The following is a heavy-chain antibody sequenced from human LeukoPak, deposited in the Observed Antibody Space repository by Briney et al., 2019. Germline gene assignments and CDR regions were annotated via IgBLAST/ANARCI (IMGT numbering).Heavy chain of an antibody. CDR2: IIPILGIA. CDR3: ARDRGDVGVTLSPHDAFDI. V-gene: IGHV1-69*04. D-gene: IGHD2-15*01. Sequence: ASVKVSCKASGGTFSSYAISWVRQAPGQGLEWMGRIIPILGIANYAQKFQGRVTITADKSTSTAYMELSSLRSEDPAVYYCARDRGDVGVTLSPHDAFDIWGQGTMVTVSS. CDR1: GGTFSSYA. J-gene: IGHJ3*02.